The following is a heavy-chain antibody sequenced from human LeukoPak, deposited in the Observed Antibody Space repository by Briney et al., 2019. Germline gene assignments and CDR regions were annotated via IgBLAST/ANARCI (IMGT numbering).Heavy chain of an antibody. Sequence: GGSLRLSCAASGFTVSSNYMSWVRQAPGKGLEWVSVIYSGSSTYYADSVKGRFTISRDNSKNTLYLQMNSLRAEDTAVYYCARVTPPHDFWSGYLGAFDIWGQGTMVTVSS. CDR3: ARVTPPHDFWSGYLGAFDI. CDR1: GFTVSSNY. V-gene: IGHV3-53*01. D-gene: IGHD3-3*01. J-gene: IGHJ3*02. CDR2: IYSGSST.